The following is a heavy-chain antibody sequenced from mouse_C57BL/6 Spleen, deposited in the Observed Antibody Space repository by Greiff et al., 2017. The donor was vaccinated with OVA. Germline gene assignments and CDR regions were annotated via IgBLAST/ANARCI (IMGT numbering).Heavy chain of an antibody. J-gene: IGHJ4*01. Sequence: QVQLQQSGPELVKPGASVKISCKASGYAFSSSWMNWVKQRPGKGLEWIGRIYPGDGDTNYNGKLKGKATLTADKSSSTAYMQLSSLTSEDSAVYCCAASSGDVDYAMDYWGQGTSVTVSS. CDR2: IYPGDGDT. CDR1: GYAFSSSW. CDR3: AASSGDVDYAMDY. D-gene: IGHD3-2*02. V-gene: IGHV1-82*01.